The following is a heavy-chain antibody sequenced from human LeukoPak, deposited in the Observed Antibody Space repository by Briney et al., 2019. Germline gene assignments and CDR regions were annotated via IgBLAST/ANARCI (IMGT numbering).Heavy chain of an antibody. Sequence: SGTLSLTCGVSGGSISSSYWWSWVRQPPGKGLEWIGEIYHSGSTNYNPSLKSRVTISMDKSKNQFSLKLSTVTAADTAVYYCAYSTVVTRGYYWGQGTLVTVSS. CDR2: IYHSGST. D-gene: IGHD4-23*01. V-gene: IGHV4-4*02. CDR3: AYSTVVTRGYY. J-gene: IGHJ4*02. CDR1: GGSISSSYW.